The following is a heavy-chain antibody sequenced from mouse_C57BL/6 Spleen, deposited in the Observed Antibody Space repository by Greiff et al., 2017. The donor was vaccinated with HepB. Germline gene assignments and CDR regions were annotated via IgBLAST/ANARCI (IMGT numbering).Heavy chain of an antibody. CDR1: GYTFTSYD. D-gene: IGHD2-4*01. V-gene: IGHV1-85*01. CDR2: IYPRDGST. CDR3: ARRRDYDDGYWYFDV. Sequence: VMLVESGPELVKPGASVKLSCKASGYTFTSYDINWVKQRPGQGLEWIGWIYPRDGSTKYNEKFKGKATLTVDTSSSTAYMELHSLTSEDSAVYCGARRRDYDDGYWYFDVWGTGTTVTVSS. J-gene: IGHJ1*03.